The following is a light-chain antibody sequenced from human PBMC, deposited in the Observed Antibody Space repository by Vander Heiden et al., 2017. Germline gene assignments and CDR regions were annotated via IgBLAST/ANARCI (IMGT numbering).Light chain of an antibody. CDR2: DVS. V-gene: IGLV2-11*01. CDR1: SSDVGGYNY. J-gene: IGLJ3*02. CDR3: CSYAGSYTGV. Sequence: QSALPQPRSVPGSPGQSVTILCTGTSSDVGGYNYVSWYQQQPGKAPNLMIYDVSKRPSGVPDRFSGSKSGNTASLTISGLQAEDEADYYCCSYAGSYTGVFGGGTKLTVL.